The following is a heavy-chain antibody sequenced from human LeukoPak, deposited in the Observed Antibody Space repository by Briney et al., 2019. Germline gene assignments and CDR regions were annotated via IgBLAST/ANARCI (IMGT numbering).Heavy chain of an antibody. CDR3: ARRDFMALDY. CDR1: GYSISSGFY. V-gene: IGHV4-38-2*02. Sequence: PSETLSLTCTVSGYSISSGFYWGWIRQPPGKGLEWIASMYHSGSTYYKSSLKSRVTISVDTSKNQFSLKLNSVTAADTAVYYCARRDFMALDYWGQGTLVTVSS. CDR2: MYHSGST. J-gene: IGHJ4*02. D-gene: IGHD3/OR15-3a*01.